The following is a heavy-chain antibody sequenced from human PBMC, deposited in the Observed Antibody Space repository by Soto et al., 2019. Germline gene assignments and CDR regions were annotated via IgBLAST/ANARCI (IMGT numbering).Heavy chain of an antibody. CDR2: IIPMFGTP. V-gene: IGHV1-69*06. CDR3: ATSLAARRKPYNWLDA. J-gene: IGHJ5*02. CDR1: GGTLNSQS. D-gene: IGHD6-6*01. Sequence: QVQVFQSGAEVKKPGSSVRVSCKVSGGTLNSQSITWVRRAPGQGLEWMGGIIPMFGTPTDAQKFRGRVTISADTSTSTVYMELRSLSSQDTAVYYCATSLAARRKPYNWLDAWGQGTLVTVSS.